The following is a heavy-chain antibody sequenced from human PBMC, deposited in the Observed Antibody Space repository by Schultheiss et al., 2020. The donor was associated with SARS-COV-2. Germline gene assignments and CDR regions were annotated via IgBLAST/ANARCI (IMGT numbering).Heavy chain of an antibody. CDR3: ARERAGAITIFGVVTRYGMDV. J-gene: IGHJ6*02. D-gene: IGHD3-3*01. V-gene: IGHV4-31*11. Sequence: LRLSCAVYGGSFSGYYWSWIRQHPGKGLEWIGYIYYSGSTYYNPSLKSRVTISVDTSKNQFSLKLSSVTAADTAVYYCARERAGAITIFGVVTRYGMDVWGQGTTVTVSS. CDR2: IYYSGST. CDR1: GGSFSGYY.